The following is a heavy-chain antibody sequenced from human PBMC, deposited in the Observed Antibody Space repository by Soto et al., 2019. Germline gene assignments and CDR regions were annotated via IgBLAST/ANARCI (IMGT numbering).Heavy chain of an antibody. CDR3: AADLGPAYDSNNWFDP. CDR2: VKNNGGAT. V-gene: IGHV3-15*07. Sequence: EVQLVESGGDLVKPGGSLRLSCAASGFIFSHAWFHWVRQPPGKGLELVGRVKNNGGATDYAASVKGRFTISRDDSKDTVYLRMSSLRTEDTAIYYCAADLGPAYDSNNWFDPWGQGTRVTVSS. J-gene: IGHJ5*02. CDR1: GFIFSHAW. D-gene: IGHD2-21*01.